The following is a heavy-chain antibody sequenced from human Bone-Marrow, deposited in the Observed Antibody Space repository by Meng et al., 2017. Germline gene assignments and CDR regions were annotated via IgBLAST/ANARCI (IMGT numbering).Heavy chain of an antibody. CDR3: ARVSQWLRFFHAFDI. J-gene: IGHJ3*02. CDR1: GFTFSDYY. Sequence: GESLKISCAASGFTFSDYYMSWIRQAPGKGLEWVSYISSSGSTIYYADSVKGRFTISRDNTKNSLYLQMNSLRAEDTAVYYCARVSQWLRFFHAFDIWGQGTMVTVSS. V-gene: IGHV3-11*04. D-gene: IGHD5-12*01. CDR2: ISSSGSTI.